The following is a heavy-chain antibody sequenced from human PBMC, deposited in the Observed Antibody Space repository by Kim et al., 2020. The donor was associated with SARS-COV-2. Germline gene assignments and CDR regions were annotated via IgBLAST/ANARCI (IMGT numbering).Heavy chain of an antibody. J-gene: IGHJ3*01. V-gene: IGHV3-23*01. CDR1: GFSCGSYA. CDR3: AKSALGIQNDAFDV. CDR2: IRGGGAGT. Sequence: GGSLRLSCAATGFSCGSYAMSWVRQAPGQGLEWVSYIRGGGAGTQYADSVKGRFTISRDNSKNTLYLHMNGLGVDDTATYYCAKSALGIQNDAFDVWGQG. D-gene: IGHD3-16*01.